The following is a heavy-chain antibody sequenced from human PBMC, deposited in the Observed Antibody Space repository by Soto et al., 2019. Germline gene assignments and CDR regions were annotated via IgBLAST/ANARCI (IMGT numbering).Heavy chain of an antibody. D-gene: IGHD6-13*01. J-gene: IGHJ4*02. V-gene: IGHV4-59*08. CDR2: IYNSGST. CDR1: GGSISGYY. CDR3: ATQPPHQAGD. Sequence: SETLSLTCTVPGGSISGYYWIWMRQPPGKGLEWIGYIYNSGSTNYNPALKSRVTISVDTSKNQFSLKLSSVTAADTAVYYCATQPPHQAGDWGQGTLVTVS.